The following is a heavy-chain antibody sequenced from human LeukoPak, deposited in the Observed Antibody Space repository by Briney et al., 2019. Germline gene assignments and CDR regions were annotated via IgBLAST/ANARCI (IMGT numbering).Heavy chain of an antibody. CDR3: ARVSRIAAAGRSDY. Sequence: GGSLRLSCAASGFTFSSYSMNWVRQAPGKGLEWVSSISSSYIYYADSVKGRFTISRDNAKNSLYLQMNSLRAEDTAVYYCARVSRIAAAGRSDYWGQGTLVTVSS. D-gene: IGHD6-13*01. CDR1: GFTFSSYS. J-gene: IGHJ4*02. CDR2: ISSSYI. V-gene: IGHV3-21*01.